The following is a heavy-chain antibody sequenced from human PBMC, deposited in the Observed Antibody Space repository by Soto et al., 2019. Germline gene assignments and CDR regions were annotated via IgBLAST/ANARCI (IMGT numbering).Heavy chain of an antibody. CDR3: ARREVPLTLVLGSHNWFDP. Sequence: QVQLVQSGAEVKKPGSSVKVSCTASGGTFSSYSISWVRQAPGQGLEWMGRIIPILGITDYAQKFQGRITITADKSTSTAYTELSNLRSEDTAVYYCARREVPLTLVLGSHNWFDPWGQGTLVTVSS. J-gene: IGHJ5*02. D-gene: IGHD3-10*01. CDR1: GGTFSSYS. CDR2: IIPILGIT. V-gene: IGHV1-69*02.